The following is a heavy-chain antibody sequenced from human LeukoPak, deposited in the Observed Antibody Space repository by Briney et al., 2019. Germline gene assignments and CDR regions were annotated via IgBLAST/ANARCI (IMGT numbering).Heavy chain of an antibody. CDR2: ISAYNGNT. CDR1: GYTFTSYG. J-gene: IGHJ4*02. V-gene: IGHV1-18*01. D-gene: IGHD6-19*01. CDR3: AREAVAGMWLDY. Sequence: ASVKVSCKASGYTFTSYGISWVRQAPGQGLEWMGWISAYNGNTIYAQKLQGRVTMTTDTSTSTAYMELRSLRSDNTAVYYCAREAVAGMWLDYWGQGTLVTVSS.